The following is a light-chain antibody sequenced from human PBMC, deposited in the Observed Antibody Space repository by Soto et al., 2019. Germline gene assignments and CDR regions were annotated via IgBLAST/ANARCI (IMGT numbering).Light chain of an antibody. Sequence: DLQMTQSPSSLSASVGDRVTITCRASQGIRKYLAWFQQKPGKAPKSLIYDASSLHSGVPSKFSGSASGTDFTLTINSLQPEDFATYYCQQYSSYPFTFGPGTKVDIK. CDR2: DAS. CDR1: QGIRKY. J-gene: IGKJ3*01. CDR3: QQYSSYPFT. V-gene: IGKV1-16*02.